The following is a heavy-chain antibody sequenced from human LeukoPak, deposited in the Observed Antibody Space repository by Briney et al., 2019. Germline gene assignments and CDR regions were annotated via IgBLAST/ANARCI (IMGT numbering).Heavy chain of an antibody. V-gene: IGHV1-18*01. J-gene: IGHJ6*02. CDR2: ISAYNGNT. CDR1: GYTFTSYD. Sequence: GASVKVSCKASGYTFTSYDINWVRQAPGQGLEWMGWISAYNGNTNYAQKLQGRATMTTDTSTSTAYMELRSLRSDDTAVYYCAREKYSYGPGGLYYYGMDVWGQGTTVTVSS. D-gene: IGHD5-18*01. CDR3: AREKYSYGPGGLYYYGMDV.